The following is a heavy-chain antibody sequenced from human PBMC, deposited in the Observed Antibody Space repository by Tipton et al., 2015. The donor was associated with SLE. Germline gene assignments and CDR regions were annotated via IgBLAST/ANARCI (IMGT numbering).Heavy chain of an antibody. J-gene: IGHJ4*02. V-gene: IGHV3-7*01. Sequence: QLVQSGGGLVQPGGSLRLSCEASGFTFSSYWMNWVRQAPGKGLEWVANIKEDGNEKYYVDSVKGRFTISRDNAKNSLYLHMNSLRAEDTAVYYCARGVTLNYWGQGTLVTVSS. D-gene: IGHD2-21*02. CDR2: IKEDGNEK. CDR1: GFTFSSYW. CDR3: ARGVTLNY.